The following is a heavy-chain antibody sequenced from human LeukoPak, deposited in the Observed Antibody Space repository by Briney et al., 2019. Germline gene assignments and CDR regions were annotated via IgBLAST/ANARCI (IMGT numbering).Heavy chain of an antibody. J-gene: IGHJ4*02. CDR3: ARQSSGIAATDKIDY. D-gene: IGHD6-13*01. CDR1: GFPFSSYA. V-gene: IGHV3-21*01. Sequence: PGGSLRLSCAASGFPFSSYAMSWVRQAPGKGLEWVSSFTSMSRTIYYADSVKGRFTISRDDAKKSLYLQMNSLRVEDTAIYYCARQSSGIAATDKIDYWGQGTLVTVSS. CDR2: FTSMSRTI.